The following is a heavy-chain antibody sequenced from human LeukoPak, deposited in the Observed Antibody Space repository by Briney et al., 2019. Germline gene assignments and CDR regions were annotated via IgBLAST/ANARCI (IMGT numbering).Heavy chain of an antibody. V-gene: IGHV1-46*01. CDR3: ASVYNYGMDV. Sequence: ASVKVSCKASGYTDTSYYMHWVRQAPGQGLEWMGILNPSGGSTSYAQKFQGRATLTRATSTSTVYMELGSLRSEDTAVYYCASVYNYGMDVWGQGTTVIVSS. CDR1: GYTDTSYY. J-gene: IGHJ6*02. CDR2: LNPSGGST.